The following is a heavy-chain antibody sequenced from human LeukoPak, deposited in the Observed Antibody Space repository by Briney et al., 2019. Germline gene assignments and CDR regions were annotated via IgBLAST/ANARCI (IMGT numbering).Heavy chain of an antibody. D-gene: IGHD2-2*01. V-gene: IGHV1-2*02. CDR1: GYTFTGYY. CDR2: INPNSGGT. CDR3: ASGLGYCSSTSCPPSAFDS. Sequence: ASVKVSCKASGYTFTGYYMHWVRQAPGQGHEWMGWINPNSGGTNYAQKFQGKVTITRDTSISTAYMELSRQRSDDTAVCYCASGLGYCSSTSCPPSAFDSWGQGTMVTVSS. J-gene: IGHJ3*02.